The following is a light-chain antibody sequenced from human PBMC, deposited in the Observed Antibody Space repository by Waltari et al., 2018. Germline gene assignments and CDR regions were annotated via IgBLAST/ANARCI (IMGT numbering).Light chain of an antibody. CDR3: QSYDTSLSAWV. V-gene: IGLV1-40*01. Sequence: QSVLTQPPSVSGAPGQRVTISCTGRNANFGVNYDVHWYQQLPGTVPKHLIYSNTSRPPGIPDRFSGSKSGTSASLAITGLRAEDEGDYYCQSYDTSLSAWVFGGGTRLTVL. J-gene: IGLJ2*01. CDR2: SNT. CDR1: NANFGVNYD.